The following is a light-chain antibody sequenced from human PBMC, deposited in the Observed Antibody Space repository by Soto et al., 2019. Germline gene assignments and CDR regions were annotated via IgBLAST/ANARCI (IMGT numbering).Light chain of an antibody. J-gene: IGLJ3*02. Sequence: QSALTQPASLSGSPGQSITISCTGTSSDIGGYKYVSWYQQHPGKAPKLIIYEVINRPSGVSNRFSGSKSGNTASLTISGLQAEDEADYHCSSYTASSTWVFGGGTKLTVL. CDR1: SSDIGGYKY. CDR3: SSYTASSTWV. CDR2: EVI. V-gene: IGLV2-14*01.